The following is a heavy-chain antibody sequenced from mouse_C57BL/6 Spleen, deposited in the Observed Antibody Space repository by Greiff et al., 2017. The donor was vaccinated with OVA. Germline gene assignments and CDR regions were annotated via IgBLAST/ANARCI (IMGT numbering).Heavy chain of an antibody. V-gene: IGHV6-6*01. J-gene: IGHJ3*01. CDR1: GFTFSDAW. CDR2: IRNKANNHAT. Sequence: EVQGVESGGGLVQPGGSMKLSCAASGFTFSDAWMDWVRQSPEKGLEWVAEIRNKANNHATYYAESVKGRFTISRDDSKSSVYLQMNSLRAEDTGIYYCTRSDGYYFAWFAYWGQGTLVTVSA. CDR3: TRSDGYYFAWFAY. D-gene: IGHD2-3*01.